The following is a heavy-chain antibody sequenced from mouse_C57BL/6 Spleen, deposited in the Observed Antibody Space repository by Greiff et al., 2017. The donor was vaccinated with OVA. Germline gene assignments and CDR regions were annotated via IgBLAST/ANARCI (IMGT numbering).Heavy chain of an antibody. D-gene: IGHD1-1*01. CDR3: ARFVYCYSSSYFDY. V-gene: IGHV7-3*01. J-gene: IGHJ2*01. Sequence: EVKVEESGGGLVQPGGSLSLSCAASGFTFTDYYMSWVRQPPGKALEWLGFIRNKANGYTTEYSVNVKGRFTISRANSQSILYLQMNALRAEDSAAYYCARFVYCYSSSYFDYWGQGTTLTVSS. CDR1: GFTFTDYY. CDR2: IRNKANGYTT.